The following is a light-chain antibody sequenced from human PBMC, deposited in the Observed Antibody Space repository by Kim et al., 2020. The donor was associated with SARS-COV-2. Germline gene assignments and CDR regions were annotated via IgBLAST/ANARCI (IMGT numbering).Light chain of an antibody. CDR1: QSISSW. V-gene: IGKV1-5*03. J-gene: IGKJ1*01. CDR2: KAS. Sequence: SAAVGDRVNINCRASQSISSWLAWYQQKPGKAPKLLIYKASSLESGVPSRFSGSGSGTEFTLTISSLQPDDFATYYCQQYNTYRTFGQGTKVDIK. CDR3: QQYNTYRT.